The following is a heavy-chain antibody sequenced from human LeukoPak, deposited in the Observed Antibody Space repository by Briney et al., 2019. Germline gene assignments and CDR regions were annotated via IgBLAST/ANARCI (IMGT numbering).Heavy chain of an antibody. CDR2: VSSGGSST. J-gene: IGHJ4*02. D-gene: IGHD5-12*01. V-gene: IGHV3-23*01. Sequence: PGGSLRLSCAASGFTFSSSGMSWVRQAPGKGLEWVSGVSSGGSSTYYADSVKGRFTISRDNSKNTLYLQMNSLRAEDTAVYYCAKLAPTPAGWLRFFDYWGQGTLVTVSS. CDR3: AKLAPTPAGWLRFFDY. CDR1: GFTFSSSG.